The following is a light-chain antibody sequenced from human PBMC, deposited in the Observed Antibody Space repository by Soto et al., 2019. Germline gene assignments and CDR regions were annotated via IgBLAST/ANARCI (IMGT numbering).Light chain of an antibody. CDR3: QKKT. Sequence: DIQMTQSPSSLSATVGDRVTITCRASQGISNYLAWYQQKPGKVPKLLIYAASTLQSGVPSRFSGSGSGTDFTLTISSLQPEDVATYYCQKKTFGQGTKVDIK. V-gene: IGKV1-27*01. CDR2: AAS. CDR1: QGISNY. J-gene: IGKJ1*01.